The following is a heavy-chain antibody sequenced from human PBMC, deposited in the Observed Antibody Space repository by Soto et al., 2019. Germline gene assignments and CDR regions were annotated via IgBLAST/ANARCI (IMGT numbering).Heavy chain of an antibody. D-gene: IGHD2-8*01. J-gene: IGHJ4*02. CDR1: GFSFSDYY. Sequence: GGSLRLSCAASGFSFSDYYMSWVRQAPGKGLEWVSAISGSDGSTFYADSVKGRFTISRDDSKNTLYLQMNSLRAEDTAVYYCAKGPGMYSDFDCWGQGTLVTVSS. CDR3: AKGPGMYSDFDC. CDR2: ISGSDGST. V-gene: IGHV3-23*01.